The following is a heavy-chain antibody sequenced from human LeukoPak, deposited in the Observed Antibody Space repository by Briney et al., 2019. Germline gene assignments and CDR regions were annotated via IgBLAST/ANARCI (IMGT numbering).Heavy chain of an antibody. CDR1: GFTFSSYG. CDR2: IAYGGSNK. CDR3: AKDRYGSGSYYYTPHFDY. J-gene: IGHJ4*02. V-gene: IGHV3-30*18. Sequence: GGSLRLSCAASGFTFSSYGMHWVRQAPGKGLEWVAVIAYGGSNKYYADSVKGRFTISRDNSKNTLYLQMNSLRAEDTAVYYCAKDRYGSGSYYYTPHFDYWGQGTLVTVSS. D-gene: IGHD3-10*01.